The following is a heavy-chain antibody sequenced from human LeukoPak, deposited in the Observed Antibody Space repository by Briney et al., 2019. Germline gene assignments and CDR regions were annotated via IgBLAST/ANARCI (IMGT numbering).Heavy chain of an antibody. CDR2: IRYDGNNK. CDR1: GFTFRSYG. D-gene: IGHD3-10*01. Sequence: GGSLRLSCAASGFTFRSYGMHWVRQAPGKGLEWVAFIRYDGNNKYYADSVKGRFTIFRDNSRNTLYLQMNSLRTEDTAVYYCAKEGLYGSVIDYWGQGTLVTVSS. CDR3: AKEGLYGSVIDY. V-gene: IGHV3-30*02. J-gene: IGHJ4*02.